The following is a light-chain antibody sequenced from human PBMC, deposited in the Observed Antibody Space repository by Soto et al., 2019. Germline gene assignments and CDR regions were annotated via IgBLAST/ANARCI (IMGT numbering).Light chain of an antibody. Sequence: QSVLTQSPSASGTPGQRVTISCSGSASTIGRNYVYWYQQLPGTAPKLLIYRNSQRPSGVPDRFSGSKSGTSASLAISGLRSEDEADYSCAAWDDNLSGLYVSGPGTKVPVL. CDR2: RNS. V-gene: IGLV1-47*01. CDR1: ASTIGRNY. J-gene: IGLJ1*01. CDR3: AAWDDNLSGLYV.